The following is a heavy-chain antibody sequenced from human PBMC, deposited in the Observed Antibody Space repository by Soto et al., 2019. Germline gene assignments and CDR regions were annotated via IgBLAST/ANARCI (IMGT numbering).Heavy chain of an antibody. CDR1: GGSISSYY. J-gene: IGHJ4*02. Sequence: SETLSLTCTVSGGSISSYYWSWIRQPPGKGLEWIGYIYYSGSTNYNPSLKSRVTISVDTSKNQFSLKLSSVTAADTAVYYCARSGSYCSGGSCYYFDYWGQGTLVTVSS. CDR2: IYYSGST. CDR3: ARSGSYCSGGSCYYFDY. V-gene: IGHV4-59*01. D-gene: IGHD2-15*01.